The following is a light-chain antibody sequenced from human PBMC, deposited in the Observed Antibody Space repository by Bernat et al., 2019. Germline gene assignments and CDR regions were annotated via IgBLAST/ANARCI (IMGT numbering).Light chain of an antibody. CDR3: QQYGSSPLFS. Sequence: EIVLTQSPGTLSLSPGERATLSCRASQSVTSNYLAWYQQKPGQAPRLLIYGASSRATGIPDRFSGSVSGTDFTLTVNGLEPEDFAVYYWQQYGSSPLFSFGPGTRVDIK. J-gene: IGKJ3*01. CDR1: QSVTSNY. CDR2: GAS. V-gene: IGKV3-20*01.